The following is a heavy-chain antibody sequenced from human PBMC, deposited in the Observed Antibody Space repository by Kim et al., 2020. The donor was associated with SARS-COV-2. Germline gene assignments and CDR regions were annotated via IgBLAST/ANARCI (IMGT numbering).Heavy chain of an antibody. V-gene: IGHV3-23*01. D-gene: IGHD1-26*01. CDR3: ARDLGSGSYYLAPGNDY. Sequence: GGSLRLSCAASGFTFSSHAMDWVRQAPGKGLEWVSVISGTGGSTYYADSVKGRFTISRDNSENTLHLQMNSLRAEDTAVYYCARDLGSGSYYLAPGNDYWGQETLVTVSS. CDR2: ISGTGGST. J-gene: IGHJ4*02. CDR1: GFTFSSHA.